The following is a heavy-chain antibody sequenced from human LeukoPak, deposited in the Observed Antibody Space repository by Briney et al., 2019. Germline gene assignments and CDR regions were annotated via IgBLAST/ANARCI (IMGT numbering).Heavy chain of an antibody. CDR3: AEDGAPRPIVGATIPFGY. CDR1: GFSFSSFS. J-gene: IGHJ4*02. Sequence: GGSLRLSCAASGFSFSSFSMNWVRQAPGKGLEWVSYISGGSSFTYYVDSVKGRFTISRDNSKNTLYLQMNSLRAEDTAVYYCAEDGAPRPIVGATIPFGYWGQGTLVTVSS. D-gene: IGHD1-26*01. CDR2: ISGGSSFT. V-gene: IGHV3-21*01.